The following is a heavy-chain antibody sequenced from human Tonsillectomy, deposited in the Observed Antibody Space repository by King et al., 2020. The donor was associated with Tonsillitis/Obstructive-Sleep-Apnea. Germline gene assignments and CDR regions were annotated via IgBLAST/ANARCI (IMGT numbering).Heavy chain of an antibody. CDR1: GYSFTSSW. CDR3: LKHASSGWYGDN. D-gene: IGHD6-19*01. V-gene: IGHV5-51*01. CDR2: IYPGDADI. J-gene: IGHJ4*02. Sequence: VQLVESGAEVKKPGESLKISCKGSGYSFTSSWIGWVRQMPGGGLEWMGIIYPGDADIKYNPSFAGQVTISADKSHNTAYLQWRSLKASDTAMYYCLKHASSGWYGDNWGQGTLVTVSS.